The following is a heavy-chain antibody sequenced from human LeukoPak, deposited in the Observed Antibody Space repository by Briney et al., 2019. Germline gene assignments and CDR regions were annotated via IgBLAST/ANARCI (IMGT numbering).Heavy chain of an antibody. J-gene: IGHJ4*02. V-gene: IGHV4-4*07. CDR1: GGSISSYY. CDR2: IYTSGST. CDR3: ARDRQDSSSWGDFDY. Sequence: SETLSLTCTASGGSISSYYWSWIRQPAGKGLEWIGRIYTSGSTNYNPSLKSRVTMSVDTSKNQFSLKLRSVTAADTAVYYCARDRQDSSSWGDFDYWGQGTLVTVSS. D-gene: IGHD6-13*01.